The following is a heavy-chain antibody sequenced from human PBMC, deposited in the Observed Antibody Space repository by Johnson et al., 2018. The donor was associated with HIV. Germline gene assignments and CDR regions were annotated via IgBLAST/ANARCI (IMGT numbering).Heavy chain of an antibody. Sequence: QVQLVESGGGVVQPGRSLRLSCAVSGFTFSDYGMHWVRQAPGKGLEWVAVISYDGRYKYYADSVKGRFTISRDNSKSTLYLQMNSLRPEDTAVYYCAKERRAPRAFDIWGQGTMVTVSS. CDR2: ISYDGRYK. CDR3: AKERRAPRAFDI. CDR1: GFTFSDYG. V-gene: IGHV3-30*18. J-gene: IGHJ3*02.